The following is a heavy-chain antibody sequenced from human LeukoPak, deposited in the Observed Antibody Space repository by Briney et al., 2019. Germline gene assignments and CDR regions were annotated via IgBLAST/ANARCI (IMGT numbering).Heavy chain of an antibody. CDR2: MAYDGGNI. D-gene: IGHD6-19*01. V-gene: IGHV3-30*04. CDR1: GFTFDTYA. CDR3: ARDPPFGSGWSQNFFDY. Sequence: GRTLRLSCAPSGFTFDTYAMHWVRQAPGTGLEWVGVMAYDGGNIYYADSVKCRFTISRDNYNTMLYLHMNSLRPEDTAVYYCARDPPFGSGWSQNFFDYWGQGTLVTVSS. J-gene: IGHJ4*02.